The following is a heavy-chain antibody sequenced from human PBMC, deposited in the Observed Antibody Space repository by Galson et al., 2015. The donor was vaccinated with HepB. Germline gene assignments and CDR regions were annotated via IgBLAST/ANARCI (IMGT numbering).Heavy chain of an antibody. CDR2: IWYDGTNT. D-gene: IGHD6-19*01. J-gene: IGHJ4*02. Sequence: SLRLSCAASGFTFSTYGLHWVRQAPGKGLVWVSVIWYDGTNTYYADSVKGRFTISRDNSKSTLYLQMNSLRAEDTAVYYCATELRHHSGLFTLDSLCQGTLVTVSS. CDR3: ATELRHHSGLFTLDS. V-gene: IGHV3-33*01. CDR1: GFTFSTYG.